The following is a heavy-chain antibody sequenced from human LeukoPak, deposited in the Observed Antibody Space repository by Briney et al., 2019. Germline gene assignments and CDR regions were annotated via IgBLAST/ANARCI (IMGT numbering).Heavy chain of an antibody. D-gene: IGHD3-9*01. Sequence: ASVKVSCTASGYTFTSYYMHWVRQAPGQGLEWMGIINPSGGSTSYAQKFQGRVTMTRDTSTSTVYMELSSLRSEDTAVYYCARGGYYDILTGNYGMDVWGKGTTVTVSS. V-gene: IGHV1-46*01. CDR2: INPSGGST. J-gene: IGHJ6*04. CDR1: GYTFTSYY. CDR3: ARGGYYDILTGNYGMDV.